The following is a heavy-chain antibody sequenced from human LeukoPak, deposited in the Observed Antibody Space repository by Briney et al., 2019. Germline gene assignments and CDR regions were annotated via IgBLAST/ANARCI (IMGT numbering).Heavy chain of an antibody. CDR2: IKSKTDGGTT. J-gene: IGHJ4*02. V-gene: IGHV3-15*01. CDR3: TTDLEYYYGSGTPTRGNY. D-gene: IGHD3-10*01. CDR1: GFTFSNAW. Sequence: GGSLRLSCAASGFTFSNAWMSWVRQAPGKGLEWVGRIKSKTDGGTTDYAAPVKGRFTISRDDSKNTLYLQMNSLKTEDTTVYYCTTDLEYYYGSGTPTRGNYWGQGTLVTVSS.